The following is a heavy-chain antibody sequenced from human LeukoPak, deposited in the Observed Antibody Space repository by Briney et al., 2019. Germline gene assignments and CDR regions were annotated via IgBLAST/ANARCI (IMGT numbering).Heavy chain of an antibody. V-gene: IGHV4-4*07. Sequence: SETRSLTCTVSGDSISSYYWSWIRQPAGKGLEWIGRIHTSGSTTYNPSLKSRVTMSVDTSKNQFSLRLRSVTAADTAVYYCARGYGDTPYYFDYWGQGTLVTVSS. CDR3: ARGYGDTPYYFDY. D-gene: IGHD3-10*01. CDR2: IHTSGST. CDR1: GDSISSYY. J-gene: IGHJ4*02.